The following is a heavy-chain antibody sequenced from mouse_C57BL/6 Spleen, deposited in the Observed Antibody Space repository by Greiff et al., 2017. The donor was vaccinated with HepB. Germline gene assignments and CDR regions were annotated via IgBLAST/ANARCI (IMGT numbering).Heavy chain of an antibody. CDR3: ARSQLRLHYYAMDY. CDR1: GYTFTSYW. CDR2: IDPSDSET. V-gene: IGHV1-52*01. Sequence: VQLQQPGAELVRPGSSVKLSCKASGYTFTSYWMHWVKQRPIQGLEWIGNIDPSDSETHYNQKFKDKATLTVDKSSSTAYMQLSSLTSEDSAVYYCARSQLRLHYYAMDYWGQGTSVTVSS. J-gene: IGHJ4*01. D-gene: IGHD3-2*02.